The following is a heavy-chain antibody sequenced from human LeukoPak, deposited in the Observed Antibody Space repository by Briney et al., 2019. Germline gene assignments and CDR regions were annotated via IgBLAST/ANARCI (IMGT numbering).Heavy chain of an antibody. D-gene: IGHD3-22*01. CDR2: ISYDGSNK. CDR1: GFTFSSYW. CDR3: ARGRYDSSGTHAFDI. V-gene: IGHV3-30-3*01. J-gene: IGHJ3*02. Sequence: GGSLRLSCAASGFTFSSYWMSWVRQAPGKGLEWVAVISYDGSNKYYADSVKGRFTISRDNSKNTLYLQMNSLRAEDTAVYYCARGRYDSSGTHAFDIWGQGTMVTVSS.